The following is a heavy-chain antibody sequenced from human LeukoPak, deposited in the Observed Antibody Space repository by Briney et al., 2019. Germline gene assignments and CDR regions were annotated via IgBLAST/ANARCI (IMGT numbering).Heavy chain of an antibody. Sequence: AGGSLRLSCEASGFTFSSYSINGVRQAPGKGLEWVSSISSSSSYIYYADSVKGRFTISRDNAKNSLYLQMNSLRAEDTAVYYCASYHSDYWGQGTLVTVSS. V-gene: IGHV3-21*01. J-gene: IGHJ4*02. CDR3: ASYHSDY. CDR1: GFTFSSYS. CDR2: ISSSSSYI. D-gene: IGHD2-2*01.